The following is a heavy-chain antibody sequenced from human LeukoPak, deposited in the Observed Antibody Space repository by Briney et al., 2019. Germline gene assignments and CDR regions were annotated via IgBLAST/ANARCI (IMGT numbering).Heavy chain of an antibody. D-gene: IGHD3-10*01. V-gene: IGHV4-30-4*08. Sequence: SETLSLTCAVSGGSISSGDYYWSWIRQPPGKGLEWIGNIYYSGSTHYNPSLKSRLIISVDTSKNQFSLKLSSVTAADTAVYYCARGESGSGYYYMDVWGKGTTVTVSS. CDR3: ARGESGSGYYYMDV. CDR1: GGSISSGDYY. CDR2: IYYSGST. J-gene: IGHJ6*03.